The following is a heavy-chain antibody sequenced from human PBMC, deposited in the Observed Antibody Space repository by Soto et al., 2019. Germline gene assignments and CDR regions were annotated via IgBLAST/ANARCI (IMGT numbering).Heavy chain of an antibody. CDR1: GYTFTIYA. Sequence: ASVKVSCKASGYTFTIYAMHWVLQAPGQRLEWMGWINAGNGHTKYSQKFQGRVTISRDTSASTAYMELSSLRSEDTAVYYCARALGSYYDSSGYYFYVNYWGQGTLVTVSS. V-gene: IGHV1-3*01. D-gene: IGHD3-22*01. J-gene: IGHJ4*02. CDR2: INAGNGHT. CDR3: ARALGSYYDSSGYYFYVNY.